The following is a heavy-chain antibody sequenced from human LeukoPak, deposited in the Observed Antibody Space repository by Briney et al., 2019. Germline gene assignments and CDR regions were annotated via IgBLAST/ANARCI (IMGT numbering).Heavy chain of an antibody. CDR3: ARHDYGATRDY. V-gene: IGHV4-59*01. D-gene: IGHD4-17*01. CDR2: IHYSGST. CDR1: GDSISSYY. J-gene: IGHJ4*02. Sequence: SETLSLTCTVSGDSISSYYWSWIRQPPGKGLEWSGYIHYSGSTNYNPSLKSRVTISVDTSKMQFSLKLSSVTAADTAAYYCARHDYGATRDYWGQGTLVTVSS.